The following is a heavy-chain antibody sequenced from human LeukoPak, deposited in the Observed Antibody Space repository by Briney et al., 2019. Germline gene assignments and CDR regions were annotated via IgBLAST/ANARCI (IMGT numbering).Heavy chain of an antibody. D-gene: IGHD6-6*01. V-gene: IGHV1-2*02. CDR2: INPNSGGT. CDR1: GGTFSSYA. J-gene: IGHJ5*02. CDR3: ARGPSIAWWFDP. Sequence: ASVKVSFKASGGTFSSYAISWVRQAPGQGLEWMGWINPNSGGTNYAQKFQGRVTMTRDTSISTAYMELSRLRSDDTAVYYCARGPSIAWWFDPWGQGTLVTVSS.